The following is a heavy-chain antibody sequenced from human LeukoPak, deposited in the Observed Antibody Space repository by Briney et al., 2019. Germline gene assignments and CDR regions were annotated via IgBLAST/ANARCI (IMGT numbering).Heavy chain of an antibody. CDR1: GRTLSSGGHS. CDR3: ARFTIYFDY. CDR2: IYPSGNA. V-gene: IGHV4-30-2*05. J-gene: IGHJ4*02. D-gene: IGHD2-2*01. Sequence: SETLSLTCAVSGRTLSSGGHSWSWIRQSPGKGLEWIGYIYPSGNAHYSPSLKSRATMSVDTSKNHFSLKLTSVTAADTAIYFCARFTIYFDYWGQGVLVTVSS.